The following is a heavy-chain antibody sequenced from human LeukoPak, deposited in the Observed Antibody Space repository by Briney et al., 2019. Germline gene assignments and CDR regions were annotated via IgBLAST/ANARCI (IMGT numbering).Heavy chain of an antibody. D-gene: IGHD3-10*01. Sequence: SGGSLRLSCAASGFTFSSYAMSWVRQAPGKGLEWVSAISGSGGSTYYADSVKGRFTISRDNSKNTLYLQMNSLRAEDTAVYYCANGGTMVRGNEGGYWGQGTLVTVSS. CDR1: GFTFSSYA. CDR2: ISGSGGST. J-gene: IGHJ4*02. CDR3: ANGGTMVRGNEGGY. V-gene: IGHV3-23*01.